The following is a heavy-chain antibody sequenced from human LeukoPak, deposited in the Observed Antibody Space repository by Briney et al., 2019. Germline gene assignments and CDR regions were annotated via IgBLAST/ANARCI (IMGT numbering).Heavy chain of an antibody. CDR2: IYYDGRN. J-gene: IGHJ4*02. V-gene: IGHV4-59*01. D-gene: IGHD5-18*01. CDR1: GGSIGTYY. CDR3: ARATGHAYGYAY. Sequence: PSETLSLTCTVSGGSIGTYYWTWIRQPPGKGLEWIAYIYYDGRNNYSPSIKSRVTISVDTSKRQFFLSLSSVTAADTAVYYCARATGHAYGYAYWGQGTLVTVSS.